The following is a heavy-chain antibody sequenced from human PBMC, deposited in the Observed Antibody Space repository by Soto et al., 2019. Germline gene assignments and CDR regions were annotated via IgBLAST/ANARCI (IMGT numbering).Heavy chain of an antibody. CDR2: ISPSGTT. CDR1: SGSLSGYY. J-gene: IGHJ4*02. D-gene: IGHD6-6*01. V-gene: IGHV4-34*01. Sequence: KTXATLSLTCSLYSGSLSGYYWSWMRQPPGKGLEWIGEISPSGTTNYSPSLKSRVSISVDTSKNQFSLNLTSLTAADTAVYYCARAPKVSGSAQTRPDFWGQGSLVTVSS. CDR3: ARAPKVSGSAQTRPDF.